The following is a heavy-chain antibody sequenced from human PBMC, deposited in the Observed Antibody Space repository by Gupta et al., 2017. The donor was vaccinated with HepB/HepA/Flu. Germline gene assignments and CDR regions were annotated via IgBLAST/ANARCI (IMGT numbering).Heavy chain of an antibody. CDR1: GGSIRSGGSY. Sequence: QVQLEESGPGLVKPSQTLSLPCSVSGGSIRSGGSYWTWICQPPGKGLEWIAYISHSGSTYYNPTLKSLATISTDTSKNQFSLRLTSVTAADTAVYYCARGSAGGEKVMLNLGNWFDPWGQGILVTVSS. CDR3: ARGSAGGEKVMLNLGNWFDP. V-gene: IGHV4-31*01. CDR2: ISHSGST. J-gene: IGHJ5*02. D-gene: IGHD3-16*01.